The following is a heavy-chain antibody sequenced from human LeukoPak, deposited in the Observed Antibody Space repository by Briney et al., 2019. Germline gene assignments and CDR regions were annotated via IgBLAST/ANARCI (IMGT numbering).Heavy chain of an antibody. Sequence: GGSLGLSCATSGFSFSVSWMNWVRQSPGRGLRWVANINPDGSAKYYVDSVKGRFTISRDNAQNSLYLQMNSLRAEDTAVYFCTRVSRMEADDYWGQGTLVTVSS. V-gene: IGHV3-7*01. CDR2: INPDGSAK. CDR1: GFSFSVSW. CDR3: TRVSRMEADDY. D-gene: IGHD2-15*01. J-gene: IGHJ4*02.